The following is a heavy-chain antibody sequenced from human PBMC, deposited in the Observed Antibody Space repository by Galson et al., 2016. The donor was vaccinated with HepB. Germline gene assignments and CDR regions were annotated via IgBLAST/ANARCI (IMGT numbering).Heavy chain of an antibody. J-gene: IGHJ5*02. Sequence: SETLSLTCAVNGGSLIGFYWSWIRQPPGKGLEWIGEINQSGRINCNPSLKSRVIISVDTSKNQFSLKLRSVTAADTAVYYCARDREGYYGSGRNRVWFDPWGQGTLVTVSS. D-gene: IGHD3-10*01. V-gene: IGHV4-34*01. CDR1: GGSLIGFY. CDR3: ARDREGYYGSGRNRVWFDP. CDR2: INQSGRI.